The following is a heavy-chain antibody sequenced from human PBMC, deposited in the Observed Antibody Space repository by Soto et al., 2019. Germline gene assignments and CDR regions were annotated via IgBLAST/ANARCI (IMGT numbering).Heavy chain of an antibody. Sequence: QVQLQESGPGLVKPSETLSLTCTVSGGSISSYYWTWIRQPPGKGLEWIGYVYYSGGTNYNPSLQSRVTISVDTSKSQFSLNLSSVTAADTAVYYCARNHRYHSGWYESWGQGILVTVSS. J-gene: IGHJ5*01. V-gene: IGHV4-59*01. CDR2: VYYSGGT. CDR1: GGSISSYY. CDR3: ARNHRYHSGWYES. D-gene: IGHD3-16*02.